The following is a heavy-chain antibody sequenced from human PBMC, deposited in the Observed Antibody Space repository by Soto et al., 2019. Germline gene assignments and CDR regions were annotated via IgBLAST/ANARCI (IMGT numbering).Heavy chain of an antibody. CDR2: ISGSGGST. CDR1: GFTFSSYA. D-gene: IGHD5-18*01. Sequence: PGGSLRLSCAASGFTFSSYAXSRVRQAPGKGLEWVSAISGSGGSTYYADSVKGRFTISRDNSKNTLYLQMNSLRAEDTAVYYCAKEISGYSYGYYYYYYGMDVWGQGTTVTVSS. J-gene: IGHJ6*02. CDR3: AKEISGYSYGYYYYYYGMDV. V-gene: IGHV3-23*01.